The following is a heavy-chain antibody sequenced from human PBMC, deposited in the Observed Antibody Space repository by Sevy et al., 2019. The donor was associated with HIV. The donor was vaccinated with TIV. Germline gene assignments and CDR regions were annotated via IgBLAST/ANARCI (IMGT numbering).Heavy chain of an antibody. CDR1: AFTFSSFW. CDR3: ARQHDGLSYGMDV. Sequence: GGSLRLSCAASAFTFSSFWMTWVRQAPGKGLEWVANIKQDEGEKYYVDSVKGRFTISRDNAKNSLYLQMNSLRAEDTAVYYCARQHDGLSYGMDVWGQGTTVTVSS. J-gene: IGHJ6*02. V-gene: IGHV3-7*01. CDR2: IKQDEGEK. D-gene: IGHD1-1*01.